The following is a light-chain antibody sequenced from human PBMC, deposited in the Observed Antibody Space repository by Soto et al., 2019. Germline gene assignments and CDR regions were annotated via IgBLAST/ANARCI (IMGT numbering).Light chain of an antibody. Sequence: IVMSRSPATLSVSPGERATLSFMASQSVGSSLAWYQQKPGQAPRLLIYGKSTRATGLPGRFSGSGFGTEFTLTISSLQSEDLAVYYCQQYNTWPITFGGGTKVDI. CDR3: QQYNTWPIT. CDR1: QSVGSS. V-gene: IGKV3-15*01. CDR2: GKS. J-gene: IGKJ4*01.